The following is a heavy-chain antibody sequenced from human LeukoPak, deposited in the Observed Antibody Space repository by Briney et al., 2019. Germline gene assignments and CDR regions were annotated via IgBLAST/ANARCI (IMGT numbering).Heavy chain of an antibody. CDR3: ARILYSSSLTDAFDI. CDR2: ISSSSTYI. Sequence: GGSLRLSCAASGFSFRSYSMNWVRQAPGKGLEWVSFISSSSTYIYYADSMKGRFTISRDNAKNSLFLQMNSLRGEDTAVYYCARILYSSSLTDAFDIWGQGTMVTVYS. CDR1: GFSFRSYS. J-gene: IGHJ3*02. V-gene: IGHV3-21*01. D-gene: IGHD6-6*01.